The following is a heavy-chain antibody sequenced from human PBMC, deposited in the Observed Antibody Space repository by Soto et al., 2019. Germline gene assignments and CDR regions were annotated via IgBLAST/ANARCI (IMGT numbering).Heavy chain of an antibody. Sequence: EVQLVESGGDLIQPGGSLRLSCAASGFTVRGSYMGWVRQAPGRGLEWVSLIHSHGGTFYADSVKGRFTISRDNSKNTLFLQMNSLTRESTASNTWSVDKLLVGAFDIWGQGTMVSVSS. J-gene: IGHJ3*02. D-gene: IGHD2-15*01. CDR3: SVDKLLVGAFDI. V-gene: IGHV3-53*01. CDR2: IHSHGGT. CDR1: GFTVRGSY.